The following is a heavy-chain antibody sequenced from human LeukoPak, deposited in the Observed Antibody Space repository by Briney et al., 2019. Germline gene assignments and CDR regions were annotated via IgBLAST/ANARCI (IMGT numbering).Heavy chain of an antibody. CDR1: GYTFTTYY. CDR3: ARNVGSGLDY. Sequence: ASVKVSCKASGYTFTTYYIYWVRQAPGQGLEWMGFINPSGGSTSYAQKFQGRVTMTRDTSTSTVYMELSSLRSEDTAVYYCARNVGSGLDYWGQGTLVAVSS. D-gene: IGHD1-1*01. V-gene: IGHV1-46*01. J-gene: IGHJ4*02. CDR2: INPSGGST.